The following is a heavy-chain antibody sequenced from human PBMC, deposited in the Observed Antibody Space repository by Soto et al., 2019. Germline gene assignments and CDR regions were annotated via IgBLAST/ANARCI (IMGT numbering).Heavy chain of an antibody. Sequence: SETLSLTCAVYGGSFSGYYWSWIRQPPGKGLEWIGEINHSGSTNYNPSLKSRVTISLDTSKNQFSLKLSSVTAADTAVYYCAREPCSTMVRGSYGAFDIWGQGTMVTVSS. CDR2: INHSGST. V-gene: IGHV4-34*01. D-gene: IGHD3-10*01. CDR3: AREPCSTMVRGSYGAFDI. J-gene: IGHJ3*02. CDR1: GGSFSGYY.